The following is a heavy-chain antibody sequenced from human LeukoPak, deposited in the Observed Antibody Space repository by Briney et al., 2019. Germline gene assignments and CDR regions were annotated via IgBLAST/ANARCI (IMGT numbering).Heavy chain of an antibody. CDR3: AKVYSSSSRDSFDV. CDR2: INHSRST. CDR1: GASFSGYY. D-gene: IGHD6-6*01. V-gene: IGHV4-34*01. J-gene: IGHJ3*01. Sequence: SETLSLTCAVYGASFSGYYWSCVRQPPGKGLEWIGEINHSRSTTYNPSLKSRVTMSVDTCKSQFSLRLSSVTAADTAVYYCAKVYSSSSRDSFDVWGQGTMVTVSS.